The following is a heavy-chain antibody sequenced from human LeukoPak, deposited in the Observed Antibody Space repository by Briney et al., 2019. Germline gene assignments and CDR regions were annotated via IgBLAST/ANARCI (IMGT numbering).Heavy chain of an antibody. CDR1: GYTLTELS. CDR3: ARTPMVRGVPYY. J-gene: IGHJ4*02. CDR2: FDPEDGET. V-gene: IGHV1-24*01. D-gene: IGHD3-10*01. Sequence: ASVKVSCKVSGYTLTELSMHWVRQAPGKGLEWMGGFDPEDGETIYAQKLQGRVTMTTDTSTSTAYMELRSLRSDDTAVYYCARTPMVRGVPYYWGQGTLVTVSS.